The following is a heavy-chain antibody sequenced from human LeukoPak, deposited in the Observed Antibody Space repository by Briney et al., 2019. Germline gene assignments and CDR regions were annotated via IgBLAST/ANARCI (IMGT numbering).Heavy chain of an antibody. V-gene: IGHV4-34*01. CDR3: ARGDEPVKFFYYYYGMDV. CDR1: GGSFSGYY. Sequence: SETLSLTCAVYGGSFSGYYWSWIRQPPGKGLEWIGEINHSGSTNYNPSLKSRVTISVDTSKNQFSLKLSSVTAADTAVYYCARGDEPVKFFYYYYGMDVWGKGTTVTVSS. CDR2: INHSGST. D-gene: IGHD4-17*01. J-gene: IGHJ6*04.